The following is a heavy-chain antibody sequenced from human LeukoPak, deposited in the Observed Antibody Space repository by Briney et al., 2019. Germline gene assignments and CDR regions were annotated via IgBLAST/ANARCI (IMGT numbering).Heavy chain of an antibody. CDR1: GFTFSSYA. CDR3: AKRARRVNYYYYYMDV. V-gene: IGHV3-23*01. Sequence: GGSLRLSCAASGFTFSSYAMSWVRQASGKGLEWVSAISGSGGSTYYADSVKGRFTISRDNSKNTLYLQMNSLRAEDTAVYYCAKRARRVNYYYYYMDVWGKGTTVTVSS. D-gene: IGHD3-22*01. CDR2: ISGSGGST. J-gene: IGHJ6*03.